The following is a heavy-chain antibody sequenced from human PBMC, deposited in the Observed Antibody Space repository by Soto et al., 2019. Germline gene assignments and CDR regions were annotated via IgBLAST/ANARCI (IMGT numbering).Heavy chain of an antibody. J-gene: IGHJ5*02. D-gene: IGHD1-7*01. CDR1: GGTFSSYA. V-gene: IGHV1-69*06. CDR3: ATALPGITGTTKLFDP. CDR2: IIPIFGTA. Sequence: SVKVSCKASGGTFSSYAISRVRQAPGQGLEWMGGIIPIFGTANYAQKFQGRVTITADKSTSTAYMELSSLRSEVTAVYYCATALPGITGTTKLFDPWGQRTLVTVSS.